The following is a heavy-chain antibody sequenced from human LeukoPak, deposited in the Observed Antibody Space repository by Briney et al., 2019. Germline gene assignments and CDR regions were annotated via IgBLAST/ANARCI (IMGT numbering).Heavy chain of an antibody. J-gene: IGHJ3*02. Sequence: GESLKISCKGSGYSFTSYWIGWVRQMPGKGLEWMGIIYPGDSDTRYSPSFQGQVTISADKSISTAYLQWSSLKASDTAMYYCATGVVVVTATYDAFDIWGQGTMVTASS. CDR3: ATGVVVVTATYDAFDI. D-gene: IGHD2-21*02. V-gene: IGHV5-51*01. CDR1: GYSFTSYW. CDR2: IYPGDSDT.